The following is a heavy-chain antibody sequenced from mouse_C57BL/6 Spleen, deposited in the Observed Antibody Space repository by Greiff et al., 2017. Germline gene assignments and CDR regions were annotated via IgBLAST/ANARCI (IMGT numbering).Heavy chain of an antibody. J-gene: IGHJ4*01. CDR2: IYPSSGNT. CDR1: GYTFTSYG. Sequence: QVQLQQSGAELARPGASVKLSCKASGYTFTSYGISWVKQRTGQGLEWIGEIYPSSGNTYYNEKFKGKATLTADKSSSTAYMELRSLTSEDSAVYFCAREGLLLNYAMDYWGQGTSVTVSS. D-gene: IGHD2-3*01. CDR3: AREGLLLNYAMDY. V-gene: IGHV1-81*01.